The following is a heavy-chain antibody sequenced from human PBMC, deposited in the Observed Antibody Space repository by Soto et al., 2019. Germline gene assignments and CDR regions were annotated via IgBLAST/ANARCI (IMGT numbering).Heavy chain of an antibody. J-gene: IGHJ3*01. Sequence: EVQLVESGGGLVKPGGSLRLSCVASGLTFNNAWMSWVRQTPGKGLEWIGRIKSKTEGETTDYAAPVQGRFTISRDDSVRTLFLQMHSLRTEDTALYYCTADGSLTGTTAQDFWGQGTMVTVSS. D-gene: IGHD1-7*01. CDR2: IKSKTEGETT. V-gene: IGHV3-15*01. CDR1: GLTFNNAW. CDR3: TADGSLTGTTAQDF.